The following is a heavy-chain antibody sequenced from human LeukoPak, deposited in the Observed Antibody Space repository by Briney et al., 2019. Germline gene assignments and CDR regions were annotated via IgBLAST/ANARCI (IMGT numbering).Heavy chain of an antibody. CDR2: IGAFNGNT. J-gene: IGHJ5*02. Sequence: ASVKVSCKVAGYSFDRYGISWVRQAPGQGLEWLGWIGAFNGNTYYAQNLQGRVTMTADTSATTAYMELRSLSSDVTAVYYCTTDRLRYMVRAVLRSLEGFDPWGQGTLVTVSS. D-gene: IGHD3-10*01. CDR3: TTDRLRYMVRAVLRSLEGFDP. CDR1: GYSFDRYG. V-gene: IGHV1-18*01.